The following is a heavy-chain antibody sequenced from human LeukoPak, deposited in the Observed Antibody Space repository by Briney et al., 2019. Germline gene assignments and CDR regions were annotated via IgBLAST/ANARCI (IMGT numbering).Heavy chain of an antibody. CDR1: GYTFTSYG. V-gene: IGHV1-18*01. J-gene: IGHJ3*01. CDR3: ARRGLVAGIYDLVYGFDL. D-gene: IGHD3/OR15-3a*01. CDR2: ISGYNGNT. Sequence: ASVKVSCKASGYTFTSYGISWVRQAPGQGLEWMGWISGYNGNTNYAQNLQGRVTMTTDTSTSTVYMELSSLTSEDTAVYYCARRGLVAGIYDLVYGFDLWGQGTMVTVSS.